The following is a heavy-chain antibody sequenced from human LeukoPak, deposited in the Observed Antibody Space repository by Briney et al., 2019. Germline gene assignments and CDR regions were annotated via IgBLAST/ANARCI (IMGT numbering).Heavy chain of an antibody. J-gene: IGHJ4*02. CDR2: ISWNSGSI. V-gene: IGHV3-9*01. D-gene: IGHD3-16*01. CDR1: GFTFDDYA. CDR3: ARPANYAFDY. Sequence: GGSLRLSCAASGFTFDDYAMHWVRQAPGKGLEWVSGISWNSGSIGYADSVKGRFTISRDNAKNSMYLQMNSLRAEDTAIYYCARPANYAFDYWGQGTLVTVFS.